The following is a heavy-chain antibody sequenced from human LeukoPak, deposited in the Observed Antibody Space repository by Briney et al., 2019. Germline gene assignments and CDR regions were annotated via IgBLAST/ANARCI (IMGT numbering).Heavy chain of an antibody. Sequence: ASVKVSCKASGYTFTSYGISWVRQAPGQGLEWMGWISAYNGNTNYAQKLQGRVTMTTGTSTSTAYMELRSLRSDDTAVYYCARGNPYDSSGYYGYWGQGTLVTVSS. D-gene: IGHD3-22*01. CDR2: ISAYNGNT. V-gene: IGHV1-18*01. J-gene: IGHJ4*02. CDR3: ARGNPYDSSGYYGY. CDR1: GYTFTSYG.